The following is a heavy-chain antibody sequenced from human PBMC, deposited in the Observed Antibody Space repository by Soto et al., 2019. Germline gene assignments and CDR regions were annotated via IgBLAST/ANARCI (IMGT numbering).Heavy chain of an antibody. J-gene: IGHJ6*02. CDR1: GYTFTTYE. V-gene: IGHV1-8*01. Sequence: QVQLVQSGADMKKPGASVKVSCKASGYTFTTYEINWVRQVPGQGREWMGWMSPSSGNTGYVDQFRGRVTMTSDTSMTTAYMEVRSLTSEDTAVYYCASVGGQLFGDHGLDVWGQGTTVIVSS. D-gene: IGHD3-10*01. CDR3: ASVGGQLFGDHGLDV. CDR2: MSPSSGNT.